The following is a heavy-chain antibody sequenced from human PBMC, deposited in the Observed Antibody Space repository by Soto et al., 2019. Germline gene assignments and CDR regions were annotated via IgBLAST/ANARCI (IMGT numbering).Heavy chain of an antibody. J-gene: IGHJ3*02. CDR1: GGSISSSSYY. Sequence: QLQLQESGPGLVKPSETLSLTCTVSGGSISSSSYYWGWIRQPPGKGLEWIGSIYYSGSTYYNPSLKSRVTISVDTSKNQFSLKLSSVTAADTAVYYCASGTVAVAGTVAFDIWGQGTMVTVSS. V-gene: IGHV4-39*01. CDR2: IYYSGST. D-gene: IGHD6-19*01. CDR3: ASGTVAVAGTVAFDI.